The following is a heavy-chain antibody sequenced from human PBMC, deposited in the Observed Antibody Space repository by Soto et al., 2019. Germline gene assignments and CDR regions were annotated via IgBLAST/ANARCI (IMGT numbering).Heavy chain of an antibody. CDR2: ISYDGSNK. V-gene: IGHV3-30*18. J-gene: IGHJ4*02. Sequence: QVQLVESGGGVVQPGRSRRLSCAASGFTFSSYGMHWVRQAPGKGLEWVAVISYDGSNKYYADSVKGRFTISRDNSKNTLYLQMNSLRAEDTAVYYCAKVWGDYDFDYWGQGTLVTVSS. D-gene: IGHD4-17*01. CDR3: AKVWGDYDFDY. CDR1: GFTFSSYG.